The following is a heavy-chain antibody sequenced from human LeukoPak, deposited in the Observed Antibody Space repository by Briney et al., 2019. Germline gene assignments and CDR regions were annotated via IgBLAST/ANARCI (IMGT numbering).Heavy chain of an antibody. CDR3: ARRRSEERDFDC. Sequence: GASETVSFKASGYIFSTYGISWVRQAPGQGLEWMGCISGYNGKKNYPQKLQGRVTMTTDTSTSTAYMELRSLRSDDTAVYYCARRRSEERDFDCWGQGTLDTLPS. D-gene: IGHD6-19*01. V-gene: IGHV1-18*01. CDR1: GYIFSTYG. CDR2: ISGYNGKK. J-gene: IGHJ4*02.